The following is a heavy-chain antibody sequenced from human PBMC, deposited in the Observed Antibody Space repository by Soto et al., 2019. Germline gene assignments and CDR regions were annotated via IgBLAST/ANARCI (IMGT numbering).Heavy chain of an antibody. V-gene: IGHV1-46*01. D-gene: IGHD3-22*01. J-gene: IGHJ5*02. CDR1: GYTFTSYH. Sequence: ASVKVSCKASGYTFTSYHVHWVRQAPGQGLEWMGKINPSGGSTSYAQKFQGRVTMTRDTSTSTLYMELSSLRSEDTAEYYCAREVPKYYYDSSGSRFDPWGQGTLVTVSS. CDR2: INPSGGST. CDR3: AREVPKYYYDSSGSRFDP.